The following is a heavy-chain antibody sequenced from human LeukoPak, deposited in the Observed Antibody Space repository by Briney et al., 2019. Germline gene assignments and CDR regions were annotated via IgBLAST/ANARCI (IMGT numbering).Heavy chain of an antibody. CDR3: AKRFRGSSGLYYFDY. CDR2: IRGSGDST. D-gene: IGHD6-13*01. Sequence: GGSLRLSCAASGFTFSSYNMNWVRQAPGKGLEWVSAIRGSGDSTYYADSVKGRFTISRDNSKDTLYLQMNSLRAEDTAVYYCAKRFRGSSGLYYFDYWGQGTLVTVSS. J-gene: IGHJ4*02. V-gene: IGHV3-23*01. CDR1: GFTFSSYN.